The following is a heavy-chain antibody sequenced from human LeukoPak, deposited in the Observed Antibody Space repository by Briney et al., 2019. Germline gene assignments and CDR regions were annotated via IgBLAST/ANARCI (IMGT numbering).Heavy chain of an antibody. J-gene: IGHJ6*03. Sequence: PSETLSLTCTVSGGSISNHYWSWIQQPPGRGLEWIGYIYYSRSTNYNSSLKSRVTISVDTSKNQFSLQLSSVTAADTAVYYCARDRRVTTGSFYYYMDVWGKGTTVTVSS. V-gene: IGHV4-59*11. CDR1: GGSISNHY. CDR2: IYYSRST. CDR3: ARDRRVTTGSFYYYMDV. D-gene: IGHD1-1*01.